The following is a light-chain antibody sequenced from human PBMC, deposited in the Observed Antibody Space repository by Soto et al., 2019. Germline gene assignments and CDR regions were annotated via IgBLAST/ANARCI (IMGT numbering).Light chain of an antibody. CDR1: GTRYN. CDR2: GNS. CDR3: QSYDSSLSGPAYV. Sequence: QSVLTQPPSVSGAPGQRVTISCSGVGTRYNVHWYQQLPGTAPKLLIYGNSNRPSGVPDRFSGSKSGTSASLAITGLQAEDEADYYCQSYDSSLSGPAYVFGTGTKVTVL. V-gene: IGLV1-40*01. J-gene: IGLJ1*01.